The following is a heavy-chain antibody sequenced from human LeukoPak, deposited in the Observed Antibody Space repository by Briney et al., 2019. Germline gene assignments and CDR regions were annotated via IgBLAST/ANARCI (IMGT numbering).Heavy chain of an antibody. CDR1: GGTFSSYA. CDR3: AKDSAAGSPRGYYFDY. J-gene: IGHJ4*02. CDR2: IIPIFDTA. V-gene: IGHV1-69*13. Sequence: SVKVSCKASGGTFSSYAISWVRQAPGQGLEWMGGIIPIFDTADYAQKFQGRVTITADESTSTAYMELSSLRAEDTALYYCAKDSAAGSPRGYYFDYWGQGTLVTVSS. D-gene: IGHD6-13*01.